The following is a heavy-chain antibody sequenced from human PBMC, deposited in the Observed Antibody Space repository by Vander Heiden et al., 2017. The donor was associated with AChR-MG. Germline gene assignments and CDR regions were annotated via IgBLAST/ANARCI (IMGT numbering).Heavy chain of an antibody. CDR3: ARGATKPSDYYYGMDV. V-gene: IGHV3-7*04. D-gene: IGHD2-8*01. J-gene: IGHJ6*02. CDR2: IKQDGSEK. CDR1: GFTFSSYW. Sequence: EVQLVESGRGLVQPGGSLRLSCAASGFTFSSYWMSWVRQAPGKGLEWVANIKQDGSEKYYVDSVKGRFTISRDNAKNSLYLQMNSLRAEDTAVYYCARGATKPSDYYYGMDVWGQGTTVTVSS.